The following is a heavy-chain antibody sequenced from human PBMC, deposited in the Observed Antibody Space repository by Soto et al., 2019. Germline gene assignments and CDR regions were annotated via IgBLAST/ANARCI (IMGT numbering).Heavy chain of an antibody. Sequence: QVQLVQSGAEVKKPGSSVKVSCKASGGTFSSYTISWVRQAPGQGLEWMGRIIPILGIANYAQKFQGRVTITADKSTSTAYMELSSLRSEDTAVYYCARGGSLYGDYGYWGQGTLVTVSS. J-gene: IGHJ4*02. CDR1: GGTFSSYT. CDR3: ARGGSLYGDYGY. D-gene: IGHD4-17*01. CDR2: IIPILGIA. V-gene: IGHV1-69*02.